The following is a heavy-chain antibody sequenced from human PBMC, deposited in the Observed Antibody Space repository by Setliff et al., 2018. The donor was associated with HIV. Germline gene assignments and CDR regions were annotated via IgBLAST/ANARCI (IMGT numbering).Heavy chain of an antibody. D-gene: IGHD3-9*01. Sequence: GASVKVSCKASGYTFTNFYMHWVRQAPGQGLEWMGIINPSDDSRTYAQKFQGRVTMTRDTSTSTVYMELSSLRSEDTAVYYCARGDRDLHYFDWPRAGVDFWGQGALVTVSS. J-gene: IGHJ4*02. V-gene: IGHV1-46*01. CDR2: INPSDDSR. CDR1: GYTFTNFY. CDR3: ARGDRDLHYFDWPRAGVDF.